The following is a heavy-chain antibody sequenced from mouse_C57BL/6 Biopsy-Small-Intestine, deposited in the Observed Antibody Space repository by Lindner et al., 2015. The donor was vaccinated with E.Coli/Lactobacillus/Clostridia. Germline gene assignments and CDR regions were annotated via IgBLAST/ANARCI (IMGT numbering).Heavy chain of an antibody. Sequence: VQLQESGAELAKPGASVKLSCKASGYTFTSYWMHWVKQRPGQGLEWIGYINPSSGYTKYNQKFKDEATLTADKSSSTAYMQLSSLTYEDSAVYYCARDYGSTSDYWGQGTTLTVSS. D-gene: IGHD1-1*01. J-gene: IGHJ2*01. CDR1: GYTFTSYW. CDR3: ARDYGSTSDY. CDR2: INPSSGYT. V-gene: IGHV1-7*01.